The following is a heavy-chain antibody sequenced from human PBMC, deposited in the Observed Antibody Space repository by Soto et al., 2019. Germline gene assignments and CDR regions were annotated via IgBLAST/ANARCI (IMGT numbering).Heavy chain of an antibody. CDR2: SGSSGAT. J-gene: IGHJ5*02. D-gene: IGHD3-16*01. CDR1: GFTFSSHA. V-gene: IGHV3-23*04. CDR3: VKKGSGGNWFDP. Sequence: EVQLVESGGGLVQRGGSLRLSCAASGFTFSSHAMSWVHQPPAKGLEWVSASGSSGATYYADSVKGRFIISRDNSKNTLYLEMNSLSPEDTGVYYCVKKGSGGNWFDPWGQGTLVTVS.